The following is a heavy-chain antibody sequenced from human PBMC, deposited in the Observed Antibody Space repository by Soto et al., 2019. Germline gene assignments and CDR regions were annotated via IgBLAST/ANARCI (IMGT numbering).Heavy chain of an antibody. CDR2: IIPILGIA. D-gene: IGHD2-2*01. CDR1: GGTFSSYT. V-gene: IGHV1-69*02. CDR3: ARVVGYCSSTSCPLYYYYYMDV. Sequence: QVQLVQSGAEVKKPGSSVKVSCKASGGTFSSYTISWVRQAPGQGLEWMGRIIPILGIANYAQKFQGRVTITADKATSTDYMELSILRSEDTDVYYCARVVGYCSSTSCPLYYYYYMDVWGKGTTVTVSS. J-gene: IGHJ6*03.